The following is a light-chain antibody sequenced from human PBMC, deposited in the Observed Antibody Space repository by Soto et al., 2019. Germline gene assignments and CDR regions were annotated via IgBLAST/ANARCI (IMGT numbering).Light chain of an antibody. CDR2: DAS. CDR1: QSVSSNY. CDR3: QQYGSSRT. Sequence: EIVLTQSPATLSLAPVEIATLSFVASQSVSSNYSAWHQQKPGLAPRLLIYDASNRATGIPDRFSGSGSGTDFTLTISRLETEDSAVYYCQQYGSSRTFGQGTKVDIK. V-gene: IGKV3D-20*01. J-gene: IGKJ1*01.